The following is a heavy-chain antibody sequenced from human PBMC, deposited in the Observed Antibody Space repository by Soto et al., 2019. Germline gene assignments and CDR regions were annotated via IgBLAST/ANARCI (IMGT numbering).Heavy chain of an antibody. J-gene: IGHJ4*02. CDR2: ITSRGDNQ. CDR3: ATTLPYCRNGVCHRD. V-gene: IGHV3-48*03. CDR1: GLTFSTLE. D-gene: IGHD2-8*01. Sequence: EVQLVESGGGLGQAGGSLRLSCAASGLTFSTLEMNWVRQAPGKGLEWGSYITSRGDNQYYADSVKGRFTISRDNAKNSLFLQMNCLRGEDTAVYYCATTLPYCRNGVCHRDWGQGTQVTVSS.